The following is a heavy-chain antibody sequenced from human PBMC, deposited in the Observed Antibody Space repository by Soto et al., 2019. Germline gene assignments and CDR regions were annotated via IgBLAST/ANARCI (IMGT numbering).Heavy chain of an antibody. Sequence: SETLSLTCTVSGGSISSYYWSWIRQPPGKGLEWIGYIYYSGSTNYNPSLKSRVTISVDTSKNQFSLKLSSVTAADTAVYYCARSLAVIAVAGGDAFDIWRQGTMVTVSS. V-gene: IGHV4-59*01. CDR1: GGSISSYY. D-gene: IGHD6-19*01. CDR2: IYYSGST. CDR3: ARSLAVIAVAGGDAFDI. J-gene: IGHJ3*02.